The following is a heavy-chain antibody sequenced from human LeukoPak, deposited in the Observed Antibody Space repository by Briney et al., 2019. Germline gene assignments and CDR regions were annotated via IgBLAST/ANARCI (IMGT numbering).Heavy chain of an antibody. J-gene: IGHJ4*02. Sequence: SVKVSCKASGGTFSSYAISWVRQAPGQGLEWMGGIIPIFGTANYAQKFQGRVTITADESTSTAYMELSSLRSEDTAVYYCARDGYCSGGSCYSSFAYWGQGTLVTVSS. CDR2: IIPIFGTA. D-gene: IGHD2-15*01. CDR3: ARDGYCSGGSCYSSFAY. CDR1: GGTFSSYA. V-gene: IGHV1-69*01.